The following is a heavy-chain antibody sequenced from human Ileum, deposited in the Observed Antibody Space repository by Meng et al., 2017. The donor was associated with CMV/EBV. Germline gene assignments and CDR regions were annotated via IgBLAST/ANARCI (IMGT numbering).Heavy chain of an antibody. J-gene: IGHJ4*02. D-gene: IGHD2-8*02. CDR2: TFYRSKWYN. CDR1: GDSVSSNSVA. Sequence: QVQLQQSGPGLVKPSQTLSLTCAISGDSVSSNSVAWNWIRQSPSRGLEWLGRTFYRSKWYNEYAQSVKGRITINPETSKNQFSLQLSSVTAADTAVYYCARLTGGQIAYWGQGTLVTVSS. V-gene: IGHV6-1*01. CDR3: ARLTGGQIAY.